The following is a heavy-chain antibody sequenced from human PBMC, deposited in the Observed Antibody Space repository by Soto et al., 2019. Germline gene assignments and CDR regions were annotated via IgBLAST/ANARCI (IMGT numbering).Heavy chain of an antibody. CDR1: GYTFTGYA. J-gene: IGHJ4*02. Sequence: QVQLVQSGAEEKKPGASVKVSCKASGYTFTGYAMHWVRQAPGQRLEWMGWINAGNGNTKYSKKFQGRVTIPRDTSASTANMELSSLRSEDTAVYYCAGAVAVPADFDFWGQGTLVTVSS. CDR3: AGAVAVPADFDF. D-gene: IGHD6-19*01. CDR2: INAGNGNT. V-gene: IGHV1-3*05.